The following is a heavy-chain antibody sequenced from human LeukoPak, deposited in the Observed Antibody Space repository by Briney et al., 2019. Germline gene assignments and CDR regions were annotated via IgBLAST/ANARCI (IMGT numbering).Heavy chain of an antibody. D-gene: IGHD2-2*02. CDR2: ISGSGGST. J-gene: IGHJ6*02. CDR3: AKCLGGPRSTSCYSYGMDV. V-gene: IGHV3-23*01. Sequence: GGSLRLSCAASGFTFSSYAMSWVRQAPGKGLEWVSAISGSGGSTYYADSVKGRFTISRDNSKNTLYLQMNSLRADDTAVYYCAKCLGGPRSTSCYSYGMDVWGQGTTVTGSS. CDR1: GFTFSSYA.